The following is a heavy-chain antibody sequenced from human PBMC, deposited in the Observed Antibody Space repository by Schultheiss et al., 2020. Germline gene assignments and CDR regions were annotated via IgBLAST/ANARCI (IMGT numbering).Heavy chain of an antibody. J-gene: IGHJ4*02. D-gene: IGHD5-18*01. CDR3: ARTGGGYSYGPRGYFDY. Sequence: GGSLRLSCAASGFMFSSYAMNWVRQAPGKGLEWVSAISGSGGSTFYADSVKGRFTISRDNSKNTLYLQMNSLRAEDTAVYYCARTGGGYSYGPRGYFDYWCQGALVTVT. CDR1: GFMFSSYA. CDR2: ISGSGGST. V-gene: IGHV3-23*01.